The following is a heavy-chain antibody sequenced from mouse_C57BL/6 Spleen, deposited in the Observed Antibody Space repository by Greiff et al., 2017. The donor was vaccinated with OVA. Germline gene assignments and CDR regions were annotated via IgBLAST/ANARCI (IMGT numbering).Heavy chain of an antibody. Sequence: QVQLKQPGAELVKPGASVKMSCKASGYTFTSYWITWVKQRPGQGLEWIGDIYPGSGSTNYNEKFKSKATLTVDTSSSTAYMQLSSLTSEDSAVYYCARRVYGSSYDWYFDVWGTGTTVTVSS. J-gene: IGHJ1*03. CDR1: GYTFTSYW. CDR2: IYPGSGST. D-gene: IGHD1-1*01. CDR3: ARRVYGSSYDWYFDV. V-gene: IGHV1-55*01.